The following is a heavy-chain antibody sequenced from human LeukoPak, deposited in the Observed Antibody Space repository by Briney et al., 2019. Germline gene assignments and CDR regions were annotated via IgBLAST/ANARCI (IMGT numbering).Heavy chain of an antibody. CDR3: ARDGGWYDYYYGMDA. V-gene: IGHV4-59*01. Sequence: SETLSLTCTVSGGSISSYYWSWIRQPPGKGLEWIGYTYYSGSTNYNPSLKSRVTISVDTSKNQFSLKLSSVTAADTAVYYCARDGGWYDYYYGMDAWGQGTTVTVSS. CDR2: TYYSGST. D-gene: IGHD6-19*01. J-gene: IGHJ6*02. CDR1: GGSISSYY.